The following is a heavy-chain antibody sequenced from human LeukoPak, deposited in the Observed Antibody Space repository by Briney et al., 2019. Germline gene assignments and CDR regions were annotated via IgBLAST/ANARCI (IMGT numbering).Heavy chain of an antibody. J-gene: IGHJ4*02. CDR1: GGSISSGSYY. D-gene: IGHD3-10*01. Sequence: SETLSLTCTVSGGSISSGSYYRSWIRQPAGKGLEWIGRIYTSGSTNYNPSLKSRVTISVDTSKNQFSLKLSSVTAADTAVYYCARAGPYYGSGSYTYWGQGTLVTVSS. CDR2: IYTSGST. CDR3: ARAGPYYGSGSYTY. V-gene: IGHV4-61*02.